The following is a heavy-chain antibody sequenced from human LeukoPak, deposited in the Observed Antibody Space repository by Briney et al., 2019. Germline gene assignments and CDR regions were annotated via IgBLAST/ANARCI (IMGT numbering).Heavy chain of an antibody. CDR1: GDSINSYTYSSINSTTYY. V-gene: IGHV4-39*01. Sequence: SETLSLTCTLSGDSINSYTYSSINSTTYYWGWIRQAPGKGLEWIGNIYYGGNTYYNPSLKNRLTISVDTSKNQFSLRLSPVTATDTAVYYCARQIARWYGINFYYMDVWGKGTTVTVSS. J-gene: IGHJ6*03. CDR3: ARQIARWYGINFYYMDV. CDR2: IYYGGNT. D-gene: IGHD3-10*01.